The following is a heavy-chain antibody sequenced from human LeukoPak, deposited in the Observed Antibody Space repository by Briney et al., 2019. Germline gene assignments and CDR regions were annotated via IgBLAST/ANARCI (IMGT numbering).Heavy chain of an antibody. Sequence: PGGSLRLSCVASGFIFRSYAMSWVRQAPEKGLEWVSTISGSGANTYYADSVKGRFTISRDNSKNTLYLQMYSLRAEDTAVYYCAHPWSGYTSFDYWGQGTLLTVSS. D-gene: IGHD3-3*01. V-gene: IGHV3-23*01. CDR2: ISGSGANT. J-gene: IGHJ4*02. CDR1: GFIFRSYA. CDR3: AHPWSGYTSFDY.